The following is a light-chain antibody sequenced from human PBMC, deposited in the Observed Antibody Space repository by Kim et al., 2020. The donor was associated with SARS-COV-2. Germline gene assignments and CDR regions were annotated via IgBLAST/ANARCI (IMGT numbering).Light chain of an antibody. J-gene: IGLJ3*02. Sequence: GQSLTLSRTGTSSDVGGYNYVAWYQQHPGKAPKLMIYDVSKRPSGVSNRFSGSKSGNTASLTISGLQAEDEADYYCSSYTSSSTWVFGGGTQLTVL. V-gene: IGLV2-14*04. CDR2: DVS. CDR1: SSDVGGYNY. CDR3: SSYTSSSTWV.